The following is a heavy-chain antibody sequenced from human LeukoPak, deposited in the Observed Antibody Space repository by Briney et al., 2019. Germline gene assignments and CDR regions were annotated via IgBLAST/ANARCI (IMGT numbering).Heavy chain of an antibody. Sequence: GGSLRLSCAASGFTFSSYSMNWVRQAPGKGLEWVSSISSRSSYIYYADSVKGRFTISRDNAKNSLYLQMNSLRAEDTAVYYCARDPGTAMVGDAFDIWGQGTMVTVSS. CDR2: ISSRSSYI. J-gene: IGHJ3*02. CDR3: ARDPGTAMVGDAFDI. D-gene: IGHD5-18*01. CDR1: GFTFSSYS. V-gene: IGHV3-21*01.